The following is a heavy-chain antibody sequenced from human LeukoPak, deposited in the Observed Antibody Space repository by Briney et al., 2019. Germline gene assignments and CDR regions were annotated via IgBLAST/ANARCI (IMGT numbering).Heavy chain of an antibody. J-gene: IGHJ4*02. V-gene: IGHV4-38-2*01. CDR3: ARHSLSVTYFDY. CDR2: IYRSGST. Sequence: SETLSLTCAVSGYSISSGYYWGWIRQPPGKGLEWIGSIYRSGSTYYNPSLKSRVTISVDTSKNQFSLKLSSVTAADTAVYYCARHSLSVTYFDYWGQGTLVTVSS. CDR1: GYSISSGYY. D-gene: IGHD4-23*01.